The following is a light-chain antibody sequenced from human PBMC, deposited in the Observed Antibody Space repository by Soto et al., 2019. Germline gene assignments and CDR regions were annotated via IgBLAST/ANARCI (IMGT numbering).Light chain of an antibody. J-gene: IGKJ4*01. CDR1: HSIRTY. CDR3: LQSYSTLIT. CDR2: AAS. Sequence: DIQRTKTPSYLAAFVGDSVTITCRASHSIRTYLNWDQQIRGKAPKPXIYAASKLQSGDPSTYSGSGAETDRTHPINTLAHKNLATSWCLQSYSTLITFHGATK. V-gene: IGKV1-39*01.